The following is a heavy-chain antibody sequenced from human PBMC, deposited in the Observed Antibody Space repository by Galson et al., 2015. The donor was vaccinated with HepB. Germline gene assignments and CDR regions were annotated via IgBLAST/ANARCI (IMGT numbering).Heavy chain of an antibody. CDR2: IRHDEAKQ. Sequence: SLRLSCAASGFTFSTYGMHWVRQTPGKGLEWVAFIRHDEAKQYYADPVKGRFTISRDNSENTLYLQMNSLRVEDTAVYYCAKVRGTKEAAGSGLEWWGQGILVTVSS. CDR1: GFTFSTYG. D-gene: IGHD6-13*01. J-gene: IGHJ4*02. CDR3: AKVRGTKEAAGSGLEW. V-gene: IGHV3-30*02.